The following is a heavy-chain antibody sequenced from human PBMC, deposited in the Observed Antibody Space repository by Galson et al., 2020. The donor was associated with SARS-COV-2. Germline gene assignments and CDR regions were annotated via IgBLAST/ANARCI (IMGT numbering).Heavy chain of an antibody. CDR3: ARWLRSMVRGVQEDY. CDR1: GFTFSSYA. J-gene: IGHJ4*02. D-gene: IGHD3-10*01. V-gene: IGHV3-30*04. CDR2: ISYDGSNK. Sequence: GGSLRLSCAASGFTFSSYAMHWVRQAPGKGLEWVAVISYDGSNKYYADSVKGRFTISRDNSKNTLYLQMNSLRAEDTAVYYCARWLRSMVRGVQEDYWGQGTLVTVSS.